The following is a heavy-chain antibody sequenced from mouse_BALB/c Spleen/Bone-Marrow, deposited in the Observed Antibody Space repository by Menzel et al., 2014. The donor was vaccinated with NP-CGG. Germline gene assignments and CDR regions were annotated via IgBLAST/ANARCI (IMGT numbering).Heavy chain of an antibody. CDR2: IDPANGNT. J-gene: IGHJ3*01. CDR1: GFNIKDTH. Sequence: VQLQQSGAELVKPGASVKLSCTASGFNIKDTHMHWVKQGPEQGLEWIGRIDPANGNTKYDPNFQGKATITADTSSNTAYLQLSSLTSEDTAVYYCSRDYGGTAWLACWGYGTLVTVSA. CDR3: SRDYGGTAWLAC. D-gene: IGHD1-1*01. V-gene: IGHV14-3*02.